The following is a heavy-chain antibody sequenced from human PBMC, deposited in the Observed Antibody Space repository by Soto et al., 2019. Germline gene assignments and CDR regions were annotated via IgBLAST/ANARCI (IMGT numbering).Heavy chain of an antibody. CDR1: GFTFSSYS. CDR2: ISSSSSTI. V-gene: IGHV3-48*02. CDR3: ARDMGWCYSSSSFHYYYYGMDV. Sequence: GGSLRLSCAASGFTFSSYSMNWVRQAPGKGLEWVSYISSSSSTIYYADYVRGRFTISRDNAKNSLYLQMNSLREEDTAVYYCARDMGWCYSSSSFHYYYYGMDVWGQGTTVTVSS. D-gene: IGHD6-6*01. J-gene: IGHJ6*02.